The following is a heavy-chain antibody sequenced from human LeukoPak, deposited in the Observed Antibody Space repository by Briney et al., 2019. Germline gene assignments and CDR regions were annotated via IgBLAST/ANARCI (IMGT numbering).Heavy chain of an antibody. V-gene: IGHV4-39*01. CDR3: ARRRGKWDVNRFDP. J-gene: IGHJ5*02. CDR2: LYYDGRT. Sequence: SETLSLTCTVSGGSVSSGSYYWSWIRQPPGKGLDWIGSLYYDGRTYYSPSLESRVTVSVDTSKNQFALKLTSVTAADTAVYYCARRRGKWDVNRFDPWGPGTLVTVSS. D-gene: IGHD1-26*01. CDR1: GGSVSSGSYY.